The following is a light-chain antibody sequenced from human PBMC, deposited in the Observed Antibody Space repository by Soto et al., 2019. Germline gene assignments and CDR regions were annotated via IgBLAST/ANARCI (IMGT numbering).Light chain of an antibody. CDR3: CSYAASVV. V-gene: IGLV2-23*01. CDR2: EGS. CDR1: SSDVGSYNL. J-gene: IGLJ2*01. Sequence: QSALTQPASVSGSPGQSITISCTGTSSDVGSYNLVSWYQQHPGKAPKLMIYEGSKRPSGVSNRFSGSKSGNTASLTISGLQAEDEADYYCCSYAASVVFGGGTKLTVI.